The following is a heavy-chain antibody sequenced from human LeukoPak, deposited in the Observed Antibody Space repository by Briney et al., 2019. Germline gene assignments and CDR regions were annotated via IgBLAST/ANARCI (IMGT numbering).Heavy chain of an antibody. CDR1: GGSISSTLYY. V-gene: IGHV4-39*07. J-gene: IGHJ4*02. Sequence: PSETLSLTCTVSGGSISSTLYYWGWSRQPPGKGLEWIGNIYYTGSAYYNPSLKSRLTISIDTSKNQFSLILSSVTAADTAVYYCARAVSSWPHDRYDYWGQGTLVTVSS. D-gene: IGHD6-13*01. CDR2: IYYTGSA. CDR3: ARAVSSWPHDRYDY.